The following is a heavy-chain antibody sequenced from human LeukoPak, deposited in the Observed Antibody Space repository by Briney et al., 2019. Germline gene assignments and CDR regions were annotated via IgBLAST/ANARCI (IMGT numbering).Heavy chain of an antibody. J-gene: IGHJ4*02. CDR2: ISGSGGGT. CDR1: GFTFSSYG. CDR3: AKDYDYVWGSYRPWYFDY. V-gene: IGHV3-23*01. D-gene: IGHD3-16*02. Sequence: GGSLRLSCAASGFTFSSYGMSWVRQAPGKGLEWVSGISGSGGGTYYADSVKGRFTISRDNSKNTLYLQMNSLRAEDTAVYYCAKDYDYVWGSYRPWYFDYRGQGTLVTVSS.